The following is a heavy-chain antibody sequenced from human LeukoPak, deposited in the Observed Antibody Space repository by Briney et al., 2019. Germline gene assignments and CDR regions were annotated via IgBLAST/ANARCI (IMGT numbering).Heavy chain of an antibody. D-gene: IGHD2-2*01. CDR3: ARRKGCSSTSCPPDY. J-gene: IGHJ4*02. V-gene: IGHV5-51*01. CDR2: IYPGDSDT. Sequence: GESLKISCKGAGYTFTKYWIAWVRQMPGKGLEWMGIIYPGDSDTRYSPSFQGQVTMSADKSINTAYLQWSSLKASDTAMYYCARRKGCSSTSCPPDYWGQGTLVTVSS. CDR1: GYTFTKYW.